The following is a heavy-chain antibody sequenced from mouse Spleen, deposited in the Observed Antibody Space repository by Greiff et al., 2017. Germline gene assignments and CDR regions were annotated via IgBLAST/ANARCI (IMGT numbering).Heavy chain of an antibody. CDR2: IDPEDGDT. CDR3: TTYYYGSSYEAWFAY. D-gene: IGHD1-1*01. V-gene: IGHV14-1*01. CDR1: GFNIKDYY. Sequence: VQLQQSGAELVRPGASVKLSCTASGFNIKDYYMHWVKQRPEQDLEWIGRIDPEDGDTEYAPKFQGKATMTADTSSNTAYLQLSSLTSEDTAVYYCTTYYYGSSYEAWFAYWGQGTLVTVSA. J-gene: IGHJ3*01.